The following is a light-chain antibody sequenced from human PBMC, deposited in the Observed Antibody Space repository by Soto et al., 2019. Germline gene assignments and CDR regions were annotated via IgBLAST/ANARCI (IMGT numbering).Light chain of an antibody. CDR2: GAS. V-gene: IGKV3-20*01. Sequence: EIVLTQSPGTLSLSPGERATLSCRASQSVSSSYLAWYQQKPGQAPRLLIYGASSRATGIPDRFSGSGSGTDFTLSICILEPEDFAAYYCQQYGSSPTITFGQGTRLEIK. CDR1: QSVSSSY. J-gene: IGKJ5*01. CDR3: QQYGSSPTIT.